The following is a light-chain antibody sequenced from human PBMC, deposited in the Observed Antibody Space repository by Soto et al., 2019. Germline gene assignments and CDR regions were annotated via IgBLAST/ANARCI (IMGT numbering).Light chain of an antibody. CDR1: SSDVGAYTL. CDR2: EVT. Sequence: QSVLTQPASVSGSPGQSITISCTGTSSDVGAYTLVSWYQQYPGKAPRLIIYEVTNRPSGVSNRFSGSKSGNTASLTISGLQAEDEADYYCSSYTTNITPVVFGGGTKLTVL. CDR3: SSYTTNITPVV. J-gene: IGLJ2*01. V-gene: IGLV2-14*02.